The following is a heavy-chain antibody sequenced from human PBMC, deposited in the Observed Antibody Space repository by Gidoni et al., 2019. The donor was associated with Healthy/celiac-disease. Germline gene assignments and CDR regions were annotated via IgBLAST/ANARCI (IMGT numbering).Heavy chain of an antibody. CDR3: ARGSPAYYYGSGSRTYGMDV. Sequence: QVQLQQWGAGLLKPSETLSLTCAVYGGSFSGYSWRWIRQPPGKGLESIGEINHSGSTNYKPSLKSRVTISVDTSKNQFSLKLSSVTAADTAVYYCARGSPAYYYGSGSRTYGMDVWGQGTTVTVSS. V-gene: IGHV4-34*01. J-gene: IGHJ6*02. D-gene: IGHD3-10*01. CDR2: INHSGST. CDR1: GGSFSGYS.